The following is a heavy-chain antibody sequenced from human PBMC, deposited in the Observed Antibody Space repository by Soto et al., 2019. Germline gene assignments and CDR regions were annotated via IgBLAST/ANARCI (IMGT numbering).Heavy chain of an antibody. Sequence: GESLKISCAASGFTVSSNYMSWVRQAPGKGLEWVSVIYSGGSTYYADSVKGRFTISRHNSKNTLYLQMNSLRAEDTAVYYCARVPNSSFGRELGYYYYYMDVWGKGTTVTVSS. CDR2: IYSGGST. D-gene: IGHD6-6*01. CDR1: GFTVSSNY. V-gene: IGHV3-53*04. CDR3: ARVPNSSFGRELGYYYYYMDV. J-gene: IGHJ6*03.